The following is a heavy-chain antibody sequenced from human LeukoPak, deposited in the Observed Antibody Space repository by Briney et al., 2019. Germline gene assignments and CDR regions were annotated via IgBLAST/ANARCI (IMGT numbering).Heavy chain of an antibody. Sequence: GGSLRLSCAASGFSFSSYEMNWVGQASGKGLEWVAYISVSGCTISYADSVKGRFTISRDNAKHSLNLPMNSLRVEDTTVYHCAREGLYGYDVFDYGGQGTLVTASS. CDR2: ISVSGCTI. D-gene: IGHD5-12*01. CDR1: GFSFSSYE. V-gene: IGHV3-48*03. CDR3: AREGLYGYDVFDY. J-gene: IGHJ4*02.